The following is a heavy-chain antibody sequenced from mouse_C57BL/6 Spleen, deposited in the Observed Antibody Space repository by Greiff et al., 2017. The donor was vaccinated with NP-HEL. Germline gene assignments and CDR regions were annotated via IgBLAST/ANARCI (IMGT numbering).Heavy chain of an antibody. CDR3: TRRNYGSSPDWFAY. V-gene: IGHV1-15*01. D-gene: IGHD1-1*01. J-gene: IGHJ3*01. Sequence: VQLQQSGAELVRPGASVTLSCKASGYTFTDYEMHWVKQTPVHGLEWIGAIDPETGGTAYNQKFKGKAILTADKSSSTAYMELRSLTSEDSAVYYCTRRNYGSSPDWFAYWGQGTLVTVSA. CDR1: GYTFTDYE. CDR2: IDPETGGT.